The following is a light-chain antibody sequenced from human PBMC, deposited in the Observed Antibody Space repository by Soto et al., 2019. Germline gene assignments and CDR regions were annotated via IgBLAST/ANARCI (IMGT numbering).Light chain of an antibody. J-gene: IGKJ1*01. CDR2: AAS. Sequence: EIVLTQSPGTLSLSPGERATLSCRASQSVDSSNLAWYQQKPGQAPRLLIYAASSRATGIPDRFSGSGSGTDFTLTINRLEPEDFAVYYCQQRTFGQGTKVEIK. CDR1: QSVDSSN. CDR3: QQRT. V-gene: IGKV3-20*01.